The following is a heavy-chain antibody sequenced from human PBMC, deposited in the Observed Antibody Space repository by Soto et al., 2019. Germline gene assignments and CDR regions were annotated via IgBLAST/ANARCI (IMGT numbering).Heavy chain of an antibody. D-gene: IGHD3-22*01. CDR1: GYTFTNYY. Sequence: QVQLVQSGAEVKKPGASVKVSCKASGYTFTNYYMHWVRQAPGQGLEWMGIINPSGGATDYAPKCQGRVTVTRDTCTSRCYMELSSLRSEGTAVYYCASGSGDSGGYYYAEYFQHWGQGNLVTVSS. CDR2: INPSGGAT. CDR3: ASGSGDSGGYYYAEYFQH. J-gene: IGHJ1*01. V-gene: IGHV1-46*01.